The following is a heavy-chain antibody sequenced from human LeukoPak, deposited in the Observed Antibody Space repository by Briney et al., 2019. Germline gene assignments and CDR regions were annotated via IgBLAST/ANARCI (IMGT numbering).Heavy chain of an antibody. J-gene: IGHJ4*02. CDR1: GFTFSSYS. D-gene: IGHD6-13*01. CDR3: AREEIAAPGGGVAY. CDR2: ISSSSSYI. Sequence: PGGSLRLSCAASGFTFSSYSMNWVRQAPGKGLEWVSSISSSSSYIYYADSVKGRFTISRDNAKNSLYLQMNSLRAEDTAVYYWAREEIAAPGGGVAYWGQGTLVTVSS. V-gene: IGHV3-21*01.